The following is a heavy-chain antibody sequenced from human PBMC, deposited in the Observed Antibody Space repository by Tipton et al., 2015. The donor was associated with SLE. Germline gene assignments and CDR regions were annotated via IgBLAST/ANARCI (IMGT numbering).Heavy chain of an antibody. J-gene: IGHJ5*02. CDR2: IYYTGNT. CDR3: AGGGPYDYFDP. V-gene: IGHV4-59*01. CDR1: GASTSSYH. Sequence: LRLSCTVSGASTSSYHWNWIRQPPGKGLEWIGYIYYTGNTNYNPSLKSRVTILLDTSNFRFSLRLSSVTPADTAVYYCAGGGPYDYFDPWGQGTLVTVSS. D-gene: IGHD5-12*01.